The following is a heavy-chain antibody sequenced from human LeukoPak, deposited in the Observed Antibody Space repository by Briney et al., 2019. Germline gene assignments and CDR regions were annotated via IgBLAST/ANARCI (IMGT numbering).Heavy chain of an antibody. D-gene: IGHD2-2*01. Sequence: PSETLSLTCAVYGGSFSGYYWSWIRQPPGKGLEWIGEINHSGSTNYNPSLKSRVTISVDTSKNQFSLKLSSVTAADTAVYYCATGRYCSSTSCPASGGDYWGQGTPVTVSS. CDR1: GGSFSGYY. V-gene: IGHV4-34*01. J-gene: IGHJ4*02. CDR2: INHSGST. CDR3: ATGRYCSSTSCPASGGDY.